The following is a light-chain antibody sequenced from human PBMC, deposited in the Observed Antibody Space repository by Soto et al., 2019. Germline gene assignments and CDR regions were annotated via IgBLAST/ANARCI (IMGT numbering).Light chain of an antibody. V-gene: IGLV1-40*01. CDR2: GNN. Sequence: QSVLTQPPSVSGAPGQRVTISCTGSSSNIGAGYDVHWYQQLPGTAPKRLIYGNNNRPSGVPDRFSGSKSGTSASLAITGLQAEDEADYYCQSYDISLSGWVFGGGTKLTVL. J-gene: IGLJ3*02. CDR3: QSYDISLSGWV. CDR1: SSNIGAGYD.